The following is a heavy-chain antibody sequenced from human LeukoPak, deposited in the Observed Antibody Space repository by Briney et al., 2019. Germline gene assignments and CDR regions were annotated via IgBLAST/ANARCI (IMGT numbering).Heavy chain of an antibody. D-gene: IGHD3-10*01. CDR3: ARARGSGSYYGHDYYYYHYMDV. CDR2: ITSSSSYI. CDR1: EFTFSSYS. Sequence: GGSLRLSCAASEFTFSSYSMNWVRQAPGKGLEWVSSITSSSSYIYYADSVKGRFTISRDNAKNSLYLQMNSLRSEDTAIYYCARARGSGSYYGHDYYYYHYMDVWGKGTTVTVSS. V-gene: IGHV3-21*04. J-gene: IGHJ6*03.